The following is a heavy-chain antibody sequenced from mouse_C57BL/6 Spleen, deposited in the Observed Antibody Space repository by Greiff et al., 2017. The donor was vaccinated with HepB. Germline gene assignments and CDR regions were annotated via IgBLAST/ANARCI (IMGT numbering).Heavy chain of an antibody. CDR2: IYPGSGNT. CDR1: GYTFTDYY. CDR3: AREGNLSFAY. D-gene: IGHD2-3*01. J-gene: IGHJ3*01. V-gene: IGHV1-76*01. Sequence: VQLQQSGAELVRPGASVKLSCKASGYTFTDYYINWVKQRPGQGLEWIARIYPGSGNTYYNEKFKGKATLTAEKSSSTAYMQLSSLTSEDSAVYFCAREGNLSFAYWGQGTLVTVSA.